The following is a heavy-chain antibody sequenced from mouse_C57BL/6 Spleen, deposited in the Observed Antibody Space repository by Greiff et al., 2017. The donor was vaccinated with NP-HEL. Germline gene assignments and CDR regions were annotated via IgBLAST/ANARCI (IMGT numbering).Heavy chain of an antibody. J-gene: IGHJ4*01. Sequence: QVQLKQPGAELVKPGASVKLSCKASGYTFTSYWMHWVKQRPGQGLEWIGMIHPNSGSTNYNEKFKSKATLTVDKSSSTAYMQLSSLTSEDSAVYYCARSAYYSGAMDYWGQGTSVTVSS. CDR1: GYTFTSYW. CDR3: ARSAYYSGAMDY. V-gene: IGHV1-64*01. D-gene: IGHD2-12*01. CDR2: IHPNSGST.